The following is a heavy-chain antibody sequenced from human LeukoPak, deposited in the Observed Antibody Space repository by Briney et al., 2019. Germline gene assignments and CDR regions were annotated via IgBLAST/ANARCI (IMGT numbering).Heavy chain of an antibody. CDR3: ARAGLGYKN. V-gene: IGHV4-61*01. J-gene: IGHJ4*02. CDR2: IYHSGST. Sequence: SETLSLTRTVSGGSVSSGSYYWSWIRQLPGKGLEWIGEIYHSGSTNYNPSLKSRVTISVDKSKNQFSLKLSSVTAADTAVYYCARAGLGYKNWGQGTLVTVSS. CDR1: GGSVSSGSYY. D-gene: IGHD2-2*02.